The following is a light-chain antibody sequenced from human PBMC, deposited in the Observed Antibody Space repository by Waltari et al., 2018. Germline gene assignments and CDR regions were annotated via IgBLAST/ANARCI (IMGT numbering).Light chain of an antibody. CDR1: ETINTW. CDR3: QQANSFPWT. Sequence: DIQMTQSPSTLSASVGDRATITCRASETINTWLAWYQQKPGKAPNLLIYDASSLQSGVPSRFSGSGSGTEFTLTISSLQPGDFATYYCQQANSFPWTFGQGTKVEIK. CDR2: DAS. V-gene: IGKV1-5*01. J-gene: IGKJ1*01.